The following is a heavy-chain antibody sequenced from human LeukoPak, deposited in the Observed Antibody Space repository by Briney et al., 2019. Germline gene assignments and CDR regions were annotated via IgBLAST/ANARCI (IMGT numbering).Heavy chain of an antibody. Sequence: SQTLSLTCTVSGGSISSGGYYWSWIRQHPGKGLEWIGYIYYSGSTYYNPSLKSRVTISVATSKNQFSLKLSSVTAADTPVYYCARQDDYGGNSVDYWGQGTLVTVSS. J-gene: IGHJ4*02. D-gene: IGHD4-23*01. V-gene: IGHV4-31*03. CDR1: GGSISSGGYY. CDR3: ARQDDYGGNSVDY. CDR2: IYYSGST.